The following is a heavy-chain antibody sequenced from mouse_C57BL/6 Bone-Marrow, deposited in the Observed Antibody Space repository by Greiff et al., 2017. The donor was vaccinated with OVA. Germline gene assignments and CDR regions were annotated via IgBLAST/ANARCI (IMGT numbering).Heavy chain of an antibody. CDR2: IYPGSGST. J-gene: IGHJ4*01. CDR3: ARFYDGYYVGAMDD. V-gene: IGHV1-55*01. D-gene: IGHD2-3*01. CDR1: GYTFTSYW. Sequence: VQLQQPGAELVKPGASVKMSCKASGYTFTSYWITWVKQRPGQGLEWIGDIYPGSGSTNYNEKFKSKATLTVDTSSSTAYMQLSSLTSEDSAVYYCARFYDGYYVGAMDDWGQGTSVTVSS.